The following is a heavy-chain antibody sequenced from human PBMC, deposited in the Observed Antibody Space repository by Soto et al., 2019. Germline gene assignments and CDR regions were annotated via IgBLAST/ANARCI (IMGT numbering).Heavy chain of an antibody. CDR2: IKQDGTEK. D-gene: IGHD2-2*01. CDR1: GFTFSGYW. V-gene: IGHV3-7*01. CDR3: ARDLGRTAADYFYYYGMDV. Sequence: EVQLVESGGGLVQPGGSLRLSCAASGFTFSGYWMTWVRQAPGKGLEWVANIKQDGTEKYYVDSVKGRVTISRDNAKNSLYLQMNSLRAEDTAVYYCARDLGRTAADYFYYYGMDVWGQGTTVTVSS. J-gene: IGHJ6*02.